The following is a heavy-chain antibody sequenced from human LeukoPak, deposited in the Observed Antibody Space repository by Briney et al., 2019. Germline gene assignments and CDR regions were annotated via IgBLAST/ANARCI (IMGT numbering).Heavy chain of an antibody. CDR3: AKGGILTGYFDY. V-gene: IGHV3-23*01. Sequence: HPGGSLRLSCAASGFTFSSYAMSWVRQAPGKGLEWVSAISGSGGSTYYADSVKGRFTISRDNSKNTLYLQMNSLRAEDTAVYYCAKGGILTGYFDYWGQGTLVTVSS. CDR2: ISGSGGST. D-gene: IGHD3-9*01. CDR1: GFTFSSYA. J-gene: IGHJ4*02.